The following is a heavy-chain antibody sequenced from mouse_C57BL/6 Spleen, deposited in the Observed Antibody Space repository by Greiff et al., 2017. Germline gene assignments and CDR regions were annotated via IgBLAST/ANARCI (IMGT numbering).Heavy chain of an antibody. CDR2: INPNNGGT. Sequence: EVKVVESGPELVKPGASVKIPCKASGYTFTDYNMDWVKQSHGKSLEWIGDINPNNGGTIFNQKFKGKATLTVDKSSSTAYMELRSLTSEDTAVYYCARKGYPPFAYWGQGTLVTVSA. D-gene: IGHD3-2*02. CDR1: GYTFTDYN. J-gene: IGHJ3*01. CDR3: ARKGYPPFAY. V-gene: IGHV1-18*01.